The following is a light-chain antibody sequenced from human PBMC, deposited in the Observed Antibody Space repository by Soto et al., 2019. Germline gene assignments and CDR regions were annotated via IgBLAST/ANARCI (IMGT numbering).Light chain of an antibody. Sequence: QSVLMQPPSVSAAPGQKVTISCSGSSYNIGANYVSWYQQLPGTAPKLLIYDNDKRPSGIPDRFSASKSGTSATLGITGLQTGDEADYYCGAWDSSLSAGVFGGGSKLTVL. J-gene: IGLJ2*01. CDR1: SYNIGANY. CDR2: DND. CDR3: GAWDSSLSAGV. V-gene: IGLV1-51*01.